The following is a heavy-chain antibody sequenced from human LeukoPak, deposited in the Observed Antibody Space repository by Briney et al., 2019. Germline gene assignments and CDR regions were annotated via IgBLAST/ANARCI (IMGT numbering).Heavy chain of an antibody. V-gene: IGHV3-7*01. Sequence: GGSLRLSCAASGFTFSGYWMGWVRQAPGKGLEWVANIMKDGSKKDYVDSVKGRFTISRDNAKNSLFLQMNSLGVEDTAVYYCATNYFWGQGTMVTVSS. J-gene: IGHJ3*01. CDR3: ATNYF. D-gene: IGHD3-10*01. CDR1: GFTFSGYW. CDR2: IMKDGSKK.